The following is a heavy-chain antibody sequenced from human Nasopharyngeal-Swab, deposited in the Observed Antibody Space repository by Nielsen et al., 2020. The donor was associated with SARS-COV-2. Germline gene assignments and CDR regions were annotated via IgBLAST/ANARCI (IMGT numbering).Heavy chain of an antibody. D-gene: IGHD5-12*01. CDR3: ARGVKYSGYDPYYYGMDV. Sequence: SETLSLTCTVSGGSIRSYYWSWIRQPPGKGLEWIGYIYYSGSTNYNPSLKSRVTISVDTSKNQFSLKLSSVTAADTAVYYCARGVKYSGYDPYYYGMDVWGQGTTVTVSS. V-gene: IGHV4-59*01. CDR2: IYYSGST. J-gene: IGHJ6*02. CDR1: GGSIRSYY.